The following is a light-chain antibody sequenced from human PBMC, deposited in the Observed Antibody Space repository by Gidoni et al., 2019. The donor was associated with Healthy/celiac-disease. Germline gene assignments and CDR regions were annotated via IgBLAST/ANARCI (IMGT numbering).Light chain of an antibody. V-gene: IGKV1-9*01. J-gene: IGKJ4*01. CDR1: QGISSY. Sequence: EIQLTQSPSFLSASVGDRVTITCRASQGISSYLAWYQQKPGKAPKLLIYAASTLQSGVPSRVSGSGSGTEFTLTISSLQPEDFATYYCQQLNSYLLTFGGGTKVEIK. CDR2: AAS. CDR3: QQLNSYLLT.